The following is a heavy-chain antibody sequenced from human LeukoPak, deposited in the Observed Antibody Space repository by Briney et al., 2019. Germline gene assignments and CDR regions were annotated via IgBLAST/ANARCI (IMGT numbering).Heavy chain of an antibody. Sequence: GALVKVSCKASGDTFSSSHTHWVRQAPGQGLEWMGLINPSGGTSHSNTIQGRVTLTRDTFTSTLYMELNSLRSEDTAVYYCAREPTAGSCYFDYWGQGTLVTVSS. CDR1: GDTFSSSH. CDR2: INPSGGT. D-gene: IGHD3-10*01. J-gene: IGHJ4*02. V-gene: IGHV1-46*01. CDR3: AREPTAGSCYFDY.